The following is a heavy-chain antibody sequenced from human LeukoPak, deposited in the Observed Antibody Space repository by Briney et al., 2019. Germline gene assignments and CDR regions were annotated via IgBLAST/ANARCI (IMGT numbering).Heavy chain of an antibody. J-gene: IGHJ4*02. V-gene: IGHV4-34*01. CDR3: AIGYSTVTPDY. Sequence: SETLSLTCAVYGGSFSGYYWSWIRQPPGKGLEWIGEINHSGSTNYNPSLKSRVTISVDTSKNQFSLKLSSVTAADTAVYYCAIGYSTVTPDYWGQGTLVTVSS. CDR2: INHSGST. D-gene: IGHD4-17*01. CDR1: GGSFSGYY.